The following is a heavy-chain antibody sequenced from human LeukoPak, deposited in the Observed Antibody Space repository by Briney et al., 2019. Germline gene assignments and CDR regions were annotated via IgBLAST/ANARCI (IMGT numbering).Heavy chain of an antibody. CDR2: IYYSGST. V-gene: IGHV4-59*01. J-gene: IGHJ3*02. CDR3: ARMVPFTMVRGVRAGAFDI. D-gene: IGHD3-10*01. Sequence: SETLSLTCTVSGGSISSYYWSWIRQPPGKGLEWIGYIYYSGSTNYNPSLKSRVTISVDTSKNQFSLKLSSVTAADTAVYYCARMVPFTMVRGVRAGAFDIWGQGTMVTVSS. CDR1: GGSISSYY.